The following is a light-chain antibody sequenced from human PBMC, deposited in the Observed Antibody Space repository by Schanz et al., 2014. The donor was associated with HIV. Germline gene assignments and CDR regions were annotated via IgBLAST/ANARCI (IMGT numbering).Light chain of an antibody. CDR2: EVS. J-gene: IGLJ2*01. CDR1: SSDVGAYDY. V-gene: IGLV2-11*01. CDR3: AAWDDSLNGVV. Sequence: QSALTQPRSVSGSPGQSVTISCTGTSSDVGAYDYVSWYQQHPGKAPKLMIYEVSKRPSGVPDRFSGSKSGTSASLAISGLQSADEAEYYCAAWDDSLNGVVFGGGTKLTVL.